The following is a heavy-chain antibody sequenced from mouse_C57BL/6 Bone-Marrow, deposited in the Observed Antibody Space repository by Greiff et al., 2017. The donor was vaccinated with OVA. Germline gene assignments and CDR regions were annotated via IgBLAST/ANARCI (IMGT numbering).Heavy chain of an antibody. Sequence: VQLQQPGAELVKPGASVKLSCKASGYTFTSYWMQWVKQRPGQGLEWIGEIDPSDSYTNYNQKFKGKATLTVDTSSSTANMQLSSLTSEDSAGYYCGNYQGNGMEHWGQGTSVTVSS. D-gene: IGHD2-1*01. CDR1: GYTFTSYW. V-gene: IGHV1-50*01. CDR2: IDPSDSYT. CDR3: GNYQGNGMEH. J-gene: IGHJ4*01.